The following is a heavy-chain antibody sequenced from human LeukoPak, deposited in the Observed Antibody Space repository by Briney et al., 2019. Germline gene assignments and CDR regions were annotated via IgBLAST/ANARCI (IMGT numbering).Heavy chain of an antibody. V-gene: IGHV4-4*07. CDR2: IHTSGIT. CDR1: GASISSNF. Sequence: PSETLSLTCTVSGASISSNFWSWIRQPAGKGLEWIGRIHTSGITNYNPSLKSRVTMSLDTSENQFSLKLSSVTAADTAVYYCARGFTKVTPLDYWGQGTLATVSS. J-gene: IGHJ4*02. D-gene: IGHD2-21*02. CDR3: ARGFTKVTPLDY.